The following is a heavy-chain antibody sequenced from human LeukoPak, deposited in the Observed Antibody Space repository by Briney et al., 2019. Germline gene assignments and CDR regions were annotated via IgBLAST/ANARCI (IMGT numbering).Heavy chain of an antibody. V-gene: IGHV1-2*02. D-gene: IGHD6-13*01. CDR3: ARVLRGIAAAGTRWFDP. Sequence: ASVKVSCKASGYTFTGYYMHWVRQAPGQGLEWMGWINPNSVGTNYAQKFQGRVTMTRDTSISTAYMELSRLRSDDTAVYYCARVLRGIAAAGTRWFDPWGQGTLVTVSS. CDR1: GYTFTGYY. CDR2: INPNSVGT. J-gene: IGHJ5*02.